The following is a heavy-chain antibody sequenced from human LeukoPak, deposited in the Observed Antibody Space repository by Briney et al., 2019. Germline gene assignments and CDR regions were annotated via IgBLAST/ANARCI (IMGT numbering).Heavy chain of an antibody. J-gene: IGHJ5*02. CDR1: GYSFTSYW. D-gene: IGHD4-17*01. V-gene: IGHV5-10-1*01. CDR2: IDPSDSYT. Sequence: GEPLTISCKGSGYSFTSYWINWVRQMPGKGLEWMGRIDPSDSYTDYSPSLQGHVTLSADKSISTAYLQWSRLKASDTAMYYCARGTVTTHSWFDPWGQGTLVTVSS. CDR3: ARGTVTTHSWFDP.